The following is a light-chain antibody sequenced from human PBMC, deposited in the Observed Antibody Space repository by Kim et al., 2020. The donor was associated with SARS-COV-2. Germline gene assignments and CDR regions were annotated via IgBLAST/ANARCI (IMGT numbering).Light chain of an antibody. CDR2: GKY. Sequence: SSELTQDPAVSVALGQTVRLTCQGDSLRTYYTTWYQQRPGQAPVLVIYGKYNRPSGIPDRFSGSGSGNTASLTITGAQAEDEADYYCNSRDSSGHLVVFGGGTKVTVL. V-gene: IGLV3-19*01. J-gene: IGLJ2*01. CDR3: NSRDSSGHLVV. CDR1: SLRTYY.